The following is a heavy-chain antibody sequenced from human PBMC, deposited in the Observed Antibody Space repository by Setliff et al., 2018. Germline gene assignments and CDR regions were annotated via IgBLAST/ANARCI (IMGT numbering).Heavy chain of an antibody. V-gene: IGHV5-51*01. CDR1: GYSFTTYW. CDR2: IYPADSDP. Sequence: PGESLKISCKGSGYSFTTYWIGWVRQMPGKGLELMGIIYPADSDPRYSPSFQGQVTISVDKSISTVYLHWSSLKASDTAMYYCARSPLDDAFDIWGQGTKVTVSS. J-gene: IGHJ3*02. CDR3: ARSPLDDAFDI.